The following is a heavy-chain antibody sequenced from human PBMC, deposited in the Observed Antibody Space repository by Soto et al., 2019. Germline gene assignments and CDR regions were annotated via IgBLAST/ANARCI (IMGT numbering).Heavy chain of an antibody. CDR1: GFTFSSYW. CDR2: IKQDGSEK. Sequence: GGSLRLSCAASGFTFSSYWMSWVRQAPGKGLEWVANIKQDGSEKYYVDSVKGRFTISRDNAKNSLYLQMNSLRAEDTAVYYCAREVVVVPAAIEYYYYGMDVWGQGTTVTVSS. J-gene: IGHJ6*01. D-gene: IGHD2-2*02. CDR3: AREVVVVPAAIEYYYYGMDV. V-gene: IGHV3-7*03.